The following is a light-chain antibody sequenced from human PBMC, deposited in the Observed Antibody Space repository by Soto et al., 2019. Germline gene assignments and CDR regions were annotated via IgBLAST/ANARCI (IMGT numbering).Light chain of an antibody. CDR3: QQRSNWPT. Sequence: EIVLTQSPATLSLSPGERATLSCRASQSVSSYLAWYQQKPGQAPRLLIYDASNRATGIPARFSGSGSGTDFTRTISSLEPEDFAVYYCQQRSNWPTFGQRTTVEIK. CDR2: DAS. J-gene: IGKJ1*01. CDR1: QSVSSY. V-gene: IGKV3-11*01.